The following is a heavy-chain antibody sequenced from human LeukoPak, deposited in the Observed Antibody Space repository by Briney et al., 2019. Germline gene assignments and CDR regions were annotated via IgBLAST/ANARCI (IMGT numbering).Heavy chain of an antibody. CDR2: IYSGGTT. J-gene: IGHJ4*02. CDR3: ARASTIGAAGLFDF. V-gene: IGHV3-53*01. D-gene: IGHD6-13*01. Sequence: GGSLRLSCAASGFTVSSIYMNWVRQAPGKGLEWVSVIYSGGTTYYADSVKGRFTISRDNSKNTLYLQMNRLRVEDTAVYFCARASTIGAAGLFDFWGQGTPVTVSS. CDR1: GFTVSSIY.